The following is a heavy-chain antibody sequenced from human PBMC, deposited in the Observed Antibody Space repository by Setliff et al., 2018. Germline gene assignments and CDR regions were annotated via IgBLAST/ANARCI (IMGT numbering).Heavy chain of an antibody. V-gene: IGHV3-23*01. Sequence: GGSLRLSCAASGFTFNNYFMIWVRQAPGKGLEWVSSISNSGGEIHYADSVKGRFTISRDNPRSTLYLQMNSLRAEDTALYYCANYEQRPRNLDYWGQGTLV. CDR2: ISNSGGEI. CDR3: ANYEQRPRNLDY. J-gene: IGHJ4*02. D-gene: IGHD6-25*01. CDR1: GFTFNNYF.